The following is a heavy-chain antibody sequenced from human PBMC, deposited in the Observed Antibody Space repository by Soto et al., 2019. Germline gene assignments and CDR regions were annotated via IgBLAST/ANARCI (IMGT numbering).Heavy chain of an antibody. CDR3: ARHLEYSSSGPDY. CDR1: GGSISSYY. V-gene: IGHV4-59*08. CDR2: IYYSGST. Sequence: ETLSLTCTVSGGSISSYYWSWIRQPPGKGLEWIGYIYYSGSTNYNPSLKSRVTISVDTSKNQFSLKLSSVTAADTAVYYCARHLEYSSSGPDYWGQGTLVTVSS. J-gene: IGHJ4*02. D-gene: IGHD6-6*01.